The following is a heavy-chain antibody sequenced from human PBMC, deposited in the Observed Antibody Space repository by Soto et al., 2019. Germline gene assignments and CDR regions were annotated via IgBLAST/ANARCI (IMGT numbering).Heavy chain of an antibody. J-gene: IGHJ4*02. D-gene: IGHD6-13*01. CDR1: GGSFSGYY. Sequence: SETLSLTCAVYGGSFSGYYWSWIRQPPGKGLEWIGEINHSGSTNYNPSLKSRVTVSVDASKNQFSLNLTSVTAADTAVYYCARGHGYSSSWYYRGQGTLVTVSS. CDR3: ARGHGYSSSWYY. CDR2: INHSGST. V-gene: IGHV4-34*01.